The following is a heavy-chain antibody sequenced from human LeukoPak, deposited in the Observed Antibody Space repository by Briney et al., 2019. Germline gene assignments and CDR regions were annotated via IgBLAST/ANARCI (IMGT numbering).Heavy chain of an antibody. J-gene: IGHJ5*02. CDR2: MNPNSGNT. V-gene: IGHV1-8*01. CDR3: ARGYGDYDWWFDP. Sequence: VSVKVSCKASGYTFTSYDINWVRQATGQGLEWMGWMNPNSGNTGYAQKFQGRVTTTRNTSISTAYMELSSLRSEDTAVYYCARGYGDYDWWFDPWGQGTLVTVSS. CDR1: GYTFTSYD. D-gene: IGHD4-17*01.